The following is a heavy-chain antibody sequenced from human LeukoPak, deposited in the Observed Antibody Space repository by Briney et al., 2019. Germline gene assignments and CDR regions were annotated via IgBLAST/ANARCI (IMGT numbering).Heavy chain of an antibody. J-gene: IGHJ6*02. CDR3: ARVSVYCSGGSCYSSYGMDV. CDR1: GYTFTSYS. D-gene: IGHD2-15*01. V-gene: IGHV1-18*01. CDR2: ISAYNGNT. Sequence: ASVKVSCKASGYTFTSYSISWVRQAPGQGLEWMGWISAYNGNTNYAQKLQGRVTMTTDTSTSTAYMELRSLRSDDTAVYYCARVSVYCSGGSCYSSYGMDVWGQGTTVTVSS.